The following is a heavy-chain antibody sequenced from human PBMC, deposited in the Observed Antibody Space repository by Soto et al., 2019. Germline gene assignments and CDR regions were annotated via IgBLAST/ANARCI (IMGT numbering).Heavy chain of an antibody. CDR2: IYYSGST. V-gene: IGHV4-30-4*02. J-gene: IGHJ4*02. CDR3: ATLGYCISTSCYDSNYYFDY. D-gene: IGHD2-2*01. CDR1: GGSISSGDYY. Sequence: PSETLSLTCTVSGGSISSGDYYWSWIRQPPGKGLEWIGYIYYSGSTYYNPSLKSRVTISVDTSKNQFSLKLSSVTAADTAVYYCATLGYCISTSCYDSNYYFDYWGQGTLVTVSS.